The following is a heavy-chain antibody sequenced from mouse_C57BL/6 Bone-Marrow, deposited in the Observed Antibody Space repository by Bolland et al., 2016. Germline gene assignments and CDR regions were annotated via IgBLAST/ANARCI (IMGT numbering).Heavy chain of an antibody. D-gene: IGHD4-1*01. V-gene: IGHV1-69*01. CDR2: YT. CDR3: ARAGLGAY. J-gene: IGHJ3*01. Sequence: YTNYNQKFKGKSTLTVDESSSTAYMQLSSLTSEDSAVYYCARAGLGAYWGQGTLV.